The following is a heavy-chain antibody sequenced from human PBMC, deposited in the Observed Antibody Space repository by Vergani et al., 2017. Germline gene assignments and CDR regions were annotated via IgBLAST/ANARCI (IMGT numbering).Heavy chain of an antibody. D-gene: IGHD2-2*01. J-gene: IGHJ6*03. CDR2: IYYSGST. Sequence: QVQLQESGPGLVKPSETLSLTCTVSGGSISSYYWSWIRQPPGKGLEWIGYIYYSGSTNYNPSLKSRVTISVDPSKNQFSLKLSSVTAADTAVYYCARAGGCSSTSCYFYYYYYMDVWGKGTTVTVSS. CDR1: GGSISSYY. V-gene: IGHV4-59*01. CDR3: ARAGGCSSTSCYFYYYYYMDV.